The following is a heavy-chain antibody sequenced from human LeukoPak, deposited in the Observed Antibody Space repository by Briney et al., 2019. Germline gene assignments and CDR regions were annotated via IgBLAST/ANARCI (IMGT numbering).Heavy chain of an antibody. CDR1: GFTFSSFW. CDR3: AKDITLSAAAGTIDY. V-gene: IGHV3-30*02. D-gene: IGHD6-13*01. Sequence: PGGSLRLSCSASGFTFSSFWMTWVRQAPGKGLEWVAFIRYDGSNKYYADSVKGRFTISRDNSKNTLYLQMNSLRAEDTAVYYCAKDITLSAAAGTIDYWGQGTLVTVSS. J-gene: IGHJ4*02. CDR2: IRYDGSNK.